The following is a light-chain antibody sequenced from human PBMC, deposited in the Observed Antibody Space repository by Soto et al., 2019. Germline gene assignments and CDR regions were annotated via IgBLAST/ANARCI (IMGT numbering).Light chain of an antibody. CDR1: SSNIGDNP. CDR2: IND. V-gene: IGLV1-44*01. Sequence: QSVLTQPPSASGTPEQTVTISCSGSSSNIGDNPVNWYQQLPGAAPKLLIYINDQRPSGVPDRFSGSKSGTSASLAISGLQPEDEADYYCAAWDDSLNALFGTGTKLTVL. CDR3: AAWDDSLNAL. J-gene: IGLJ1*01.